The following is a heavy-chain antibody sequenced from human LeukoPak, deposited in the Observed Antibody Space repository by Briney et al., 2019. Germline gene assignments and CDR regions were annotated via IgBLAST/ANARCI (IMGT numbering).Heavy chain of an antibody. V-gene: IGHV3-7*01. Sequence: GGSLRLSCAASGFTFSSYWMSWVRQAPGKGLEWVANIKQGGSEKYYVDSVKGRFIISRDNAKNSLYLQMNSLRAGDTAVYYCARDWTDTAMGVFDYWGQGTLVTVSS. D-gene: IGHD5-18*01. CDR3: ARDWTDTAMGVFDY. CDR1: GFTFSSYW. CDR2: IKQGGSEK. J-gene: IGHJ4*02.